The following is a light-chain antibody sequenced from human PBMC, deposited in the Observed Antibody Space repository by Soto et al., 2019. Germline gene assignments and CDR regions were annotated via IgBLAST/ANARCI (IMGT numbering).Light chain of an antibody. J-gene: IGLJ1*01. Sequence: QSVLTQPASVSGSPGQSITISCTGTSSDVGGYDYVSWYQLHPGKAPKLMVFEVSNRPSGVSYRFSGSKSGNTASLTISGLQAEDEADYFCSSYSISTAHLLGTGTKV. CDR2: EVS. CDR1: SSDVGGYDY. CDR3: SSYSISTAHL. V-gene: IGLV2-14*01.